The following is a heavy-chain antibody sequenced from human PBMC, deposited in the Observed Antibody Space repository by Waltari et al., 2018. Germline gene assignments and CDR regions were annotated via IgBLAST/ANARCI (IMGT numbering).Heavy chain of an antibody. CDR3: ARHSRDGY. V-gene: IGHV3-7*04. CDR1: GSTFSSYW. D-gene: IGHD6-13*01. CDR2: IKQDGSEK. Sequence: EVQLVESGGGLVQPGGSLRLPCTASGSTFSSYWRSWVRQDPGKGLEWVDNIKQDGSEKYYVDSVKGRFTISRDNAKNSLYLQMNSLRAEDTAVYYCARHSRDGYWGQGTLVTVSS. J-gene: IGHJ4*02.